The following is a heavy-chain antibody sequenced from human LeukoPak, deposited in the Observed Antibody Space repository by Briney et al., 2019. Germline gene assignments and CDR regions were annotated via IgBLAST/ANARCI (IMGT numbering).Heavy chain of an antibody. CDR1: GFTFSSYG. J-gene: IGHJ5*02. CDR3: AKSIRRGYSYGDWFDP. CDR2: ISYDGSNK. D-gene: IGHD5-18*01. Sequence: PGRSLRLSCAASGFTFSSYGMHWVRQAPGKGLEWVAVISYDGSNKYYADSVKGRFTISRDNSKNTLYLQMNSLRAEDTAVYYCAKSIRRGYSYGDWFDPWGQGTLVTVSS. V-gene: IGHV3-30*18.